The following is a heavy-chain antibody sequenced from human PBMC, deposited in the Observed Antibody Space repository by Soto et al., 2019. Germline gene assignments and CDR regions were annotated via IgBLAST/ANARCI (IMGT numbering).Heavy chain of an antibody. CDR1: GASMENHY. CDR2: MFYTGRA. J-gene: IGHJ4*02. D-gene: IGHD3-16*01. Sequence: PSETLSLTCTVSGASMENHYGSWIRQPPGKGLEYIGYMFYTGRADYNASFTSRVTMSVDTSNNQFSLKLRSVSAADTAVYYCARSGHFFEGAVWGRGIKVTVSS. CDR3: ARSGHFFEGAV. V-gene: IGHV4-59*11.